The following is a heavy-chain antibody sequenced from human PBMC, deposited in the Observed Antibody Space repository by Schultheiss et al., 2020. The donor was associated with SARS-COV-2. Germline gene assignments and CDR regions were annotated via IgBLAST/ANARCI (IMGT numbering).Heavy chain of an antibody. CDR1: GYTFSSYG. Sequence: SVKVSCKASGYTFSSYGISWVRQAPGQGLEWMGGIIPIFGTANYAQKFQGRVTITADESTSTAYMELSSLRSEDTAVYYCATDLSFRSAFDIWGQGTMVTVAS. V-gene: IGHV1-69*13. D-gene: IGHD1-26*01. J-gene: IGHJ3*02. CDR2: IIPIFGTA. CDR3: ATDLSFRSAFDI.